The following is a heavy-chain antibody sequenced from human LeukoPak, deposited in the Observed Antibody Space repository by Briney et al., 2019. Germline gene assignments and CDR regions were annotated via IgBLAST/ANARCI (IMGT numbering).Heavy chain of an antibody. CDR1: GYTFTGYY. V-gene: IGHV1-18*04. D-gene: IGHD3-10*01. J-gene: IGHJ4*02. CDR2: ISAYNGNT. CDR3: ARDLYGSGSYYDY. Sequence: GASVKVSCKASGYTFTGYYMHWVRQAPGQGLEWMGWISAYNGNTNYAQKLQGRVTMTTDTSTSTAYMELRSLRSDDTAVYYCARDLYGSGSYYDYWGQGTLVTVSS.